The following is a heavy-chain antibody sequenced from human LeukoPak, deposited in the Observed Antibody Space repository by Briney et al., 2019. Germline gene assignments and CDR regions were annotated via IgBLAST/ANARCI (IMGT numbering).Heavy chain of an antibody. CDR3: ARARGELTYGVYYFDY. V-gene: IGHV3-21*01. J-gene: IGHJ4*02. D-gene: IGHD1-26*01. CDR2: ISSSSSYI. Sequence: GGSLRLSCAASGFTFSSYTMNWVRRAPGKGLEWVSSISSSSSYIYYADSVKGRFTISRDNAKNSLYLQMNSLRAEDMAVYYCARARGELTYGVYYFDYWGQGTLVTVSS. CDR1: GFTFSSYT.